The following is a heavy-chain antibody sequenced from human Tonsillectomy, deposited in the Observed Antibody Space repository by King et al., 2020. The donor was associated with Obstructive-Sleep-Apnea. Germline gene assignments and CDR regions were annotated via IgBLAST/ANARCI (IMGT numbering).Heavy chain of an antibody. CDR1: GFTFSSYG. D-gene: IGHD4-17*01. CDR3: AKGVGYGDYRGAFDY. Sequence: VQLVQSGGGVVQPGRSLRLYCAASGFTFSSYGMHWVRQAPGKGMEWVAVIWYDGSNKYYADSVKGRFTISRDNSKNTLYLQMNSLRAEDTAVYYCAKGVGYGDYRGAFDYWGQGTLVTVSS. CDR2: IWYDGSNK. J-gene: IGHJ4*02. V-gene: IGHV3-33*06.